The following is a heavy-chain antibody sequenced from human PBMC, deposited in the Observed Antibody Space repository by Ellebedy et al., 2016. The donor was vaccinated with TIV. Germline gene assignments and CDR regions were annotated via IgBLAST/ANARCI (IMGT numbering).Heavy chain of an antibody. CDR2: ISNDGSYK. J-gene: IGHJ3*01. CDR3: ARDLTSGLLWFAEFPDGFDL. D-gene: IGHD3-10*01. V-gene: IGHV3-30*03. Sequence: GESLKISXGAFGFTFNGQYGMHWVRQAPGKGLEWVAFISNDGSYKFYGDSVEGRFTISRDISKNTLYLQMNNLRVEDTALYYCARDLTSGLLWFAEFPDGFDLWGQGTKVTVSS. CDR1: GFTFNGQYG.